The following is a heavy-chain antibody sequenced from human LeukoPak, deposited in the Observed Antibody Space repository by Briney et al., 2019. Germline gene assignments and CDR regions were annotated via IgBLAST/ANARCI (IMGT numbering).Heavy chain of an antibody. Sequence: GGSLRLSCAASGFTFSIYAMSWVRQAPGKGLEWVSAISGSGGSTYYADSVKGRFTISRDNSKNTLYLQMNSLRAEDTAVYYCAKVPDYYYDISGYFDYWGQGTLVTVSS. CDR1: GFTFSIYA. CDR2: ISGSGGST. V-gene: IGHV3-23*01. CDR3: AKVPDYYYDISGYFDY. D-gene: IGHD3-22*01. J-gene: IGHJ4*02.